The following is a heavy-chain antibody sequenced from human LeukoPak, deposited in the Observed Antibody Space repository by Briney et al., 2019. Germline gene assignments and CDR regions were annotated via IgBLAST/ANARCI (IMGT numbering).Heavy chain of an antibody. CDR3: ARDGLLWFGELLRNAFDI. D-gene: IGHD3-10*01. CDR1: GGSISSSSYY. J-gene: IGHJ3*02. V-gene: IGHV4-39*02. Sequence: SETLSLTCTVSGGSISSSSYYWGWIRQPPGKGLEWIGSIYYSGSTYYNPSLKSRVTISVDTSKNQFSLKLSSVTAADTAVYYCARDGLLWFGELLRNAFDIWGQGTMVTVSS. CDR2: IYYSGST.